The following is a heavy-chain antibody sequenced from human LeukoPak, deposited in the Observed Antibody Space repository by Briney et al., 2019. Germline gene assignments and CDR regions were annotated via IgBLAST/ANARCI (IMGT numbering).Heavy chain of an antibody. CDR3: ARDDGYSYRKGVDRFDY. V-gene: IGHV1-69*04. D-gene: IGHD5-18*01. J-gene: IGHJ4*02. CDR1: GGTFSSYA. CDR2: IIPILGIA. Sequence: ASVKVSCKASGGTFSSYAISWVRQAPGQGLEWMGRIIPILGIANYAQKFQGRVTITADKSTSTAYMELSSLRSDDTAVYYCARDDGYSYRKGVDRFDYWGQGTLVTVSS.